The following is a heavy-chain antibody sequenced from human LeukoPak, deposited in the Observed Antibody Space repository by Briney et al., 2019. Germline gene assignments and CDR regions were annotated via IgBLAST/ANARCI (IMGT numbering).Heavy chain of an antibody. CDR2: IYHSGST. D-gene: IGHD5-18*01. CDR1: GGSISSGGYY. V-gene: IGHV4-30-2*01. Sequence: SQTLSLTCTVSGGSISSGGYYWSGMRQPPGKGLEWIGYIYHSGSTYYNPSLKSRVTISVDKSKNQFSLKLSSVTAADTAVYYCASSTWIQLSFDYWGQGTLVTVSS. CDR3: ASSTWIQLSFDY. J-gene: IGHJ4*02.